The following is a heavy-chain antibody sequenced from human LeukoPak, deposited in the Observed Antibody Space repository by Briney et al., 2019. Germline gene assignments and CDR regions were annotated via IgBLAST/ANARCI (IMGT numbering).Heavy chain of an antibody. Sequence: SQTLSLTCTVSGGSISSGSYYWSWIRQPAGKGLEWIGRIYTSGSTNYNPSLKSRVTISVDTSKNQFSLKLSSVTAADTAMYYCARQVITVAGPNWFDPWGQGTLVTVSS. CDR1: GGSISSGSYY. V-gene: IGHV4-61*02. J-gene: IGHJ5*02. CDR3: ARQVITVAGPNWFDP. D-gene: IGHD6-19*01. CDR2: IYTSGST.